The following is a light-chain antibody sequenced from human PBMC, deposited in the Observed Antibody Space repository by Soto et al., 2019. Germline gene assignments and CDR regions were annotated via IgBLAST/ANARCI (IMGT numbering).Light chain of an antibody. CDR1: QSILSSSNNKNY. V-gene: IGKV4-1*01. J-gene: IGKJ4*01. Sequence: DIVMTQSPDSLTVSLGERATINCKSSQSILSSSNNKNYLVWYQQKPGQPPKVLINWASTRESGVPDRFSGSGAGEDFILTISSLQAEDVAVYYYQQYYSTPPTCGGGTKLKIK. CDR3: QQYYSTPPT. CDR2: WAS.